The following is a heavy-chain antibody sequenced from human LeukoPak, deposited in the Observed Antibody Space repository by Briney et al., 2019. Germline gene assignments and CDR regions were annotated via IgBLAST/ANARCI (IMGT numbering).Heavy chain of an antibody. Sequence: SETLSLTCTVSGGSISSGGYYWSWIRQHPGKGLEWIGYIYYSGSTYYNPSLKSRVTISVDTSKNQFSLKLSSVTAADTAVYYCARGHYGGNSPYFDYWGQGTLVTVSS. CDR1: GGSISSGGYY. V-gene: IGHV4-31*03. D-gene: IGHD4-23*01. J-gene: IGHJ4*02. CDR2: IYYSGST. CDR3: ARGHYGGNSPYFDY.